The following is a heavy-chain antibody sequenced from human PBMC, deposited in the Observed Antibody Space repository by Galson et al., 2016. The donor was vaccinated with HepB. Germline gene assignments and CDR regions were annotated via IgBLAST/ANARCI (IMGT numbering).Heavy chain of an antibody. CDR2: IVGDGVST. CDR3: AKAVKAGAYNYGMDV. D-gene: IGHD6-19*01. CDR1: GFTFSSYA. V-gene: IGHV3-23*01. Sequence: SLRLSCAASGFTFSSYAMSWVRQAPGKGLEWVATIVGDGVSTSYADSVKGRFTISRDNSQNTLYLQMNSLTAEDTAAYYCAKAVKAGAYNYGMDVWGQGTTVTVSS. J-gene: IGHJ6*02.